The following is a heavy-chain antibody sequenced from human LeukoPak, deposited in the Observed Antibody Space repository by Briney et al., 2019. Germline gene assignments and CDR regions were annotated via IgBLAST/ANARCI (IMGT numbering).Heavy chain of an antibody. CDR1: GFTFSNYA. CDR2: ISGSGGTT. J-gene: IGHJ6*02. V-gene: IGHV3-23*01. D-gene: IGHD2-2*01. CDR3: AKSKVVPAYRSGYYYGMDV. Sequence: GASLRLSCAASGFTFSNYAMTWVRQAPGKGLEWVSSISGSGGTTYYAASVKGRFTISRDNSKNTVSLQMNRLRVDDTALYYCAKSKVVPAYRSGYYYGMDVWGQGTTVTVSS.